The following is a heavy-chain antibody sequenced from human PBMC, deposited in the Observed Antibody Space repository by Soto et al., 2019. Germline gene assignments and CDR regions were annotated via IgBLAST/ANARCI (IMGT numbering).Heavy chain of an antibody. CDR2: LSGGGANT. CDR1: GFTFSTYS. Sequence: EVQFLESGGGLVQPGGSLRLSCAASGFTFSTYSMAWVRPAPGKGLAWVSGLSGGGANTFYADSVKGRFTISVDNSKNTVYLQMNSLRVEDTAVYYCARWDGYGDEWGQGTLVTVSS. V-gene: IGHV3-23*01. D-gene: IGHD5-12*01. J-gene: IGHJ4*02. CDR3: ARWDGYGDE.